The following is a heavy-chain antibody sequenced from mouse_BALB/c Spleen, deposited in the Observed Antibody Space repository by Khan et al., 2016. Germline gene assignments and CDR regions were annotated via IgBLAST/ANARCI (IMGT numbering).Heavy chain of an antibody. CDR1: GFTFRSYT. Sequence: EVELVESGGGLVKPGGSLKLSCAASGFTFRSYTMSWVRQTPEKRLEWVATISSTGGNTYYPDSVKGRFTISRDNAKNNLYLQMSSLRSEDTALYYCAGVPYDYVDYWGQGTTLTVSS. CDR2: ISSTGGNT. CDR3: AGVPYDYVDY. D-gene: IGHD1-1*01. V-gene: IGHV5-9*03. J-gene: IGHJ2*01.